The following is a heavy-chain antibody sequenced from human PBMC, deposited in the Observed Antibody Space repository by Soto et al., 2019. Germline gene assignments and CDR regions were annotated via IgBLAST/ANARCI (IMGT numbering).Heavy chain of an antibody. CDR1: GFTVSSNY. J-gene: IGHJ4*02. V-gene: IGHV3-66*01. CDR3: ARDLISGSGSLDH. CDR2: IYSGGST. D-gene: IGHD3-10*01. Sequence: PGGSVRLSCAASGFTVSSNYMSWVRQAPGKGLEWVSVIYSGGSTYYADSVKGRFTISRDNSKNTLYLQMNSLRAEDTAVYYCARDLISGSGSLDHWGQGTLVTVSS.